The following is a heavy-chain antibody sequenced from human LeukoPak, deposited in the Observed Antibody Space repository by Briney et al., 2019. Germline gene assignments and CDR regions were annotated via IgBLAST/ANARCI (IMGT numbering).Heavy chain of an antibody. V-gene: IGHV1-2*02. CDR3: AREYPDAPYCSSTSCYARDNWFDP. CDR2: INPNSGGT. J-gene: IGHJ5*02. Sequence: ASVKVSCKASGGTFSSYAISWVRQAPGQGLEWMGWINPNSGGTNYAQKFQGRVTMTRDTSISTAYMELSRLRSDDTAVYYCAREYPDAPYCSSTSCYARDNWFDPWGQGTLVTVSS. D-gene: IGHD2-2*01. CDR1: GGTFSSYA.